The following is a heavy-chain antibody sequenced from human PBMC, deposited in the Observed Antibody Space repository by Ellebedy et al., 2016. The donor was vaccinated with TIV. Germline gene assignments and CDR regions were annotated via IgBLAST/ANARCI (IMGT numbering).Heavy chain of an antibody. J-gene: IGHJ4*02. D-gene: IGHD6-6*01. Sequence: SQTLSLTCXISGDSVSGNSVAWSWIRQSPSRGLEWLGRTYYRSKWYTYYAQSVQSRLTINPDTSKNQFSLQLNSVTPEDTAVYYCTRHGPPLFDYWGQGTLVTVSS. CDR1: GDSVSGNSVA. CDR2: TYYRSKWYT. V-gene: IGHV6-1*01. CDR3: TRHGPPLFDY.